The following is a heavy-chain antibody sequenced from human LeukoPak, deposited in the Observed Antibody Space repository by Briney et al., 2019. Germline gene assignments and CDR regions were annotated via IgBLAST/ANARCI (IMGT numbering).Heavy chain of an antibody. D-gene: IGHD1-26*01. CDR2: IFHNGKT. J-gene: IGHJ4*02. Sequence: PSETLSLTCTVSGGSISVSSYYWGWIRQPPGKGLEWIGNIFHNGKTYYNPSLKSRVTISVDTSKNQFSLKLSSVTAADTAVYYCARGVGAAVYFDYWGQGTLVTVSS. CDR3: ARGVGAAVYFDY. CDR1: GGSISVSSYY. V-gene: IGHV4-39*07.